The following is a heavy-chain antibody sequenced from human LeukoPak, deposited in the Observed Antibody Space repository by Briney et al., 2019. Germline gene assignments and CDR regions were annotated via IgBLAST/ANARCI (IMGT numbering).Heavy chain of an antibody. CDR3: TTSPRGYCSGGSCSYAFDI. Sequence: GGSLRLSCAASTFTFSNAWMSWVRQAPGKGLEWVGRIKSKSDGGTTDYAAPVKGRFTISRDDSKNTLYLQMNSLKTEDTGVSYCTTSPRGYCSGGSCSYAFDIWGQGTMVTVSS. J-gene: IGHJ3*02. CDR1: TFTFSNAW. D-gene: IGHD2-15*01. V-gene: IGHV3-15*01. CDR2: IKSKSDGGTT.